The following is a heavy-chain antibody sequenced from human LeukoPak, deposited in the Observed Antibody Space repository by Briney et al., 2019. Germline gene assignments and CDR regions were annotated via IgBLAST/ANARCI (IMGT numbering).Heavy chain of an antibody. CDR2: ITSSSSTI. Sequence: PGGSLRLSCVASGFTFSSYTINWVRQAPGKGLEWVSYITSSSSTIYYADSVKGRFTISRDNAKNSLYLQMNSLRAEDTAVYYCARDLDPLYMVRTSMDVWGQGTTVTVSS. CDR3: ARDLDPLYMVRTSMDV. J-gene: IGHJ6*02. D-gene: IGHD3-10*01. V-gene: IGHV3-48*04. CDR1: GFTFSSYT.